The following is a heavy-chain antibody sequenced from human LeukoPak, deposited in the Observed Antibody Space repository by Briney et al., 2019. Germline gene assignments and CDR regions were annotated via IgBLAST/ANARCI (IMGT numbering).Heavy chain of an antibody. J-gene: IGHJ4*02. D-gene: IGHD2-8*01. CDR1: GFTFSSYE. CDR2: ISSSGSTK. CDR3: ARGLMVYATHDY. V-gene: IGHV3-48*03. Sequence: GGSLRLSCAASGFTFSSYEMNWVRQAPGKGLEWVSHISSSGSTKYYADSVKGRFTISRDNAKNSLYLQMNSLRAEGTAVYYCARGLMVYATHDYWGQGTLVTVSS.